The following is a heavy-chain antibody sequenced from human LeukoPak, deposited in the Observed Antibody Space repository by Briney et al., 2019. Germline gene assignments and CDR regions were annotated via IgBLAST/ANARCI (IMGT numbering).Heavy chain of an antibody. Sequence: PSETLSLTCAVYGGSFSGYYWSWIRQPPGKGLEWIGEINHSGSTNYNPSLKSRVTISVDTSKNQFSLKLSSVTAADTAVYYCARSIITARGSYDYSVGDYWGQGTLVTVSS. CDR1: GGSFSGYY. CDR3: ARSIITARGSYDYSVGDY. CDR2: INHSGST. D-gene: IGHD1-26*01. J-gene: IGHJ4*02. V-gene: IGHV4-34*01.